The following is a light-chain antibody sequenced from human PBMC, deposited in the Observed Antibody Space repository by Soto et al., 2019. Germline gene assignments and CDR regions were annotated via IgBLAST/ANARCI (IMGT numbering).Light chain of an antibody. CDR1: NSNIGSNA. V-gene: IGLV1-36*01. CDR2: YND. J-gene: IGLJ3*02. Sequence: HSVLTQSPSVSGAPRQSVNISCSGNNSNIGSNAVHWYQQLPGKAPKLLMYYNDMLPSGVSDRFSGSKSGTSASLAISGLQSEDEGDYYCATWDERLTAWVFGGGTQLNVL. CDR3: ATWDERLTAWV.